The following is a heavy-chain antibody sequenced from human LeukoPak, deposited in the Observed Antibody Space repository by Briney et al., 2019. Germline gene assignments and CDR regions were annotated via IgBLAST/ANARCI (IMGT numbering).Heavy chain of an antibody. D-gene: IGHD2-2*01. Sequence: SETLSLTCAVYGGSFSGYYWSWIRQPPGKGLEWIGEINHSGSTNYNPSLKSRVTISVDTSKNQFSLKLSSVTAADTAVYYRARGRSTSWQLPFDYWGQGTLVTVSS. J-gene: IGHJ4*02. V-gene: IGHV4-34*01. CDR3: ARGRSTSWQLPFDY. CDR1: GGSFSGYY. CDR2: INHSGST.